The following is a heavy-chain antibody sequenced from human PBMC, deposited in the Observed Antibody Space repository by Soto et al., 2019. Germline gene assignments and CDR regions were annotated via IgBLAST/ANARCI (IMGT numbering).Heavy chain of an antibody. D-gene: IGHD3-22*01. Sequence: QVQLVESGGGVVQPGRSLRLSCAASGFTFSSYGMHWVRQAPGKGLEWVAVISYDGSNKYYADSVKGRFTISRDNSKNTLYLQMNSLRAEDTAVYYCAIGRNYYDSSGYYLDAFDIWGQGTMVTVSS. CDR1: GFTFSSYG. J-gene: IGHJ3*02. CDR2: ISYDGSNK. CDR3: AIGRNYYDSSGYYLDAFDI. V-gene: IGHV3-30*03.